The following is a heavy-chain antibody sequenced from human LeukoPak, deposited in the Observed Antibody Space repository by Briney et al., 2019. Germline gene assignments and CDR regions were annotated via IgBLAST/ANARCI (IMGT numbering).Heavy chain of an antibody. D-gene: IGHD6-19*01. J-gene: IGHJ6*03. CDR1: GGTFSSYA. CDR2: IIPIFGTA. CDR3: ARGTSVAGFFYYYYYMDV. V-gene: IGHV1-69*05. Sequence: ASVKVSCKASGGTFSSYAISWVRQAPGQGLEWMGGIIPIFGTANYAQKFQGRVTMTRDTSISTAYMELSRLRSDDTAVYYCARGTSVAGFFYYYYYMDVWGKGTTVTVSS.